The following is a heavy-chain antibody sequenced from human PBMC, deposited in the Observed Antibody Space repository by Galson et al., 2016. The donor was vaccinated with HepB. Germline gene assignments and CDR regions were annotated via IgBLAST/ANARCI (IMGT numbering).Heavy chain of an antibody. CDR2: YDGSNK. J-gene: IGHJ2*01. D-gene: IGHD6-13*01. V-gene: IGHV3-30-3*01. Sequence: YDGSNKYYADSVKGRFTISRDNSKNTLYLQMNSLRAEDTAVYYCARDSSSWFRSYWYFDLWGRGTLVTVSS. CDR3: ARDSSSWFRSYWYFDL.